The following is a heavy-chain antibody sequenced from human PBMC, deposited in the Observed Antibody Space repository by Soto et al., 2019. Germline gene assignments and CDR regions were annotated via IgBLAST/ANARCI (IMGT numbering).Heavy chain of an antibody. Sequence: DAVKVSCKATCYTLMTYGITCVRQAPGQGLEWMGWINTYNGASKYGSKVQGRVTMTRDTSTNTAYMELRSLRSDDTAVYYCARYCSGGTCHNGVTEYWGQGTLVLVSS. J-gene: IGHJ4*02. V-gene: IGHV1-18*01. CDR3: ARYCSGGTCHNGVTEY. CDR1: CYTLMTYG. D-gene: IGHD2-15*01. CDR2: INTYNGAS.